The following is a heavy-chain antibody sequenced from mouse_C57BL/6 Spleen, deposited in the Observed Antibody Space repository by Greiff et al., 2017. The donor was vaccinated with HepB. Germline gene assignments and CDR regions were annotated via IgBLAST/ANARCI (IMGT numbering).Heavy chain of an antibody. CDR2: IDPETGGT. J-gene: IGHJ4*01. CDR1: GYTFTDYE. V-gene: IGHV1-15*01. D-gene: IGHD1-1*01. Sequence: QVHVKQSGAELVRPGASVTLSCKASGYTFTDYEMHWVKQTPVHGLEWIGAIDPETGGTAYNQKFKGKAILTADKSSSTAYMELRSLTSEDSAVYYCTKFVVADYYAMDYWGQGTSVTVSS. CDR3: TKFVVADYYAMDY.